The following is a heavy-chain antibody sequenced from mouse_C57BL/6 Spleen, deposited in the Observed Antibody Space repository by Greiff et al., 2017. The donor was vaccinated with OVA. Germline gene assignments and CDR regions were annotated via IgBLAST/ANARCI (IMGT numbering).Heavy chain of an antibody. CDR3: ASSTWFAY. Sequence: VQLQQSGPGLVQPSQSLSITCTASGFSLTSYGVHWVRQSPGKGLEWLGVIWSGGSTDYNAAFISRLGISKDNSKSQVFFKMNSLQADDTAIYYCASSTWFAYWGQGTLVTVSA. V-gene: IGHV2-2*01. J-gene: IGHJ3*01. CDR2: IWSGGST. D-gene: IGHD1-1*01. CDR1: GFSLTSYG.